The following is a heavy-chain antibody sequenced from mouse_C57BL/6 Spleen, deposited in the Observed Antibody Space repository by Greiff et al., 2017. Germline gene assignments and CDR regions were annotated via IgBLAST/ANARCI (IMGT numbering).Heavy chain of an antibody. V-gene: IGHV1-19*01. Sequence: EVQLQQSGPVLVKPGASVKMSCKASGYTFTDYYMNWVKQSHGKSLEWIGVINPYNGGTSSNQKFKGKATLTVDKSSSTAYMELNSLTSEDSAVYYCARDYGSSYAWFAYWGQVTLVTVSA. CDR1: GYTFTDYY. CDR3: ARDYGSSYAWFAY. J-gene: IGHJ3*01. CDR2: INPYNGGT. D-gene: IGHD1-1*01.